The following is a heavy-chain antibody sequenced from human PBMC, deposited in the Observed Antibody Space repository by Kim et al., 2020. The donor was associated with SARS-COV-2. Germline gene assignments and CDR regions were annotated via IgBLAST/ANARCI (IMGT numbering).Heavy chain of an antibody. D-gene: IGHD3-22*01. CDR3: AKDRAIFYDSSGYWRHFDY. CDR1: GFTFSSYA. Sequence: GGSLRLSCAASGFTFSSYAMSWVRQAPGKGLEWVSAISGSGGSTYYADSVKGRFTISRDNSKNTLYLQMNSLRAEDTAVYYCAKDRAIFYDSSGYWRHFDYWGQGTLVTVSS. CDR2: ISGSGGST. J-gene: IGHJ4*02. V-gene: IGHV3-23*01.